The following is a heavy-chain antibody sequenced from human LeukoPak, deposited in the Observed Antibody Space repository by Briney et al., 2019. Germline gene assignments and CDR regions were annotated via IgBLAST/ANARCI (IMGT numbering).Heavy chain of an antibody. D-gene: IGHD6-19*01. CDR3: TTEVPQGVAVVY. CDR2: INSDGSST. J-gene: IGHJ4*02. V-gene: IGHV3-74*01. Sequence: HTGGSLRLSCAASGFTFSSYWMHWVRQAPGKGLVWVSRINSDGSSTSYADSVKGRFTISRDNAKNTLYLQMNSLRAEDTAVYYCTTEVPQGVAVVYWGQGTLVTVSS. CDR1: GFTFSSYW.